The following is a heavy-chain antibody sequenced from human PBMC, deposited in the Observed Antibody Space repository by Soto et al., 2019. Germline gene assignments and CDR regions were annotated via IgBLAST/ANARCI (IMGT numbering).Heavy chain of an antibody. CDR3: ARVFTMVRGAVGY. CDR2: MNPNSGNT. J-gene: IGHJ4*02. V-gene: IGHV1-8*02. Sequence: QVQLVQSGAEVKKPGASVKVSCKASGYTFTSYGISWVRQAPGQGLEWMGWMNPNSGNTGYAQKFQGRVTMTRDTSISTAYMELSSLRSEDTAVYYCARVFTMVRGAVGYWGQGTLVTVSS. D-gene: IGHD3-10*01. CDR1: GYTFTSYG.